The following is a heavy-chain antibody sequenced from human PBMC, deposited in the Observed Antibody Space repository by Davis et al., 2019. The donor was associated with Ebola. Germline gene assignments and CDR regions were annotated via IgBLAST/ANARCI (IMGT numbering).Heavy chain of an antibody. V-gene: IGHV3-53*04. CDR3: ARESPDDGFDH. D-gene: IGHD3-16*01. J-gene: IGHJ4*02. Sequence: GGSLRLSCAVSGFTVSNNYMSWVRQAPGKGLGWVAVMFGGGDTYYADSMRGRLTISRHNSKNTVYLQMNNLRNDDTAVYYCARESPDDGFDHWGQGTLVTVSS. CDR2: MFGGGDT. CDR1: GFTVSNNY.